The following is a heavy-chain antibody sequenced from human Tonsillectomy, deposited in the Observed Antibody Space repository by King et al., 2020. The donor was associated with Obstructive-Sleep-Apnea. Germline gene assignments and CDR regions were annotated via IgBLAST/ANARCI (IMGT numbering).Heavy chain of an antibody. CDR2: NNPNSGGT. V-gene: IGHV1-2*04. Sequence: QLVQSGAEVKKPGASVKVSCKASGYTFTGYYMHWVRQAPGQGLEWMGWNNPNSGGTNYAQKFQDWVTMTRDTSISTAYMELSRLRSDDTAVYYCARAGPTIAAAGTGGYYYYYYGMDVWGQGTTVTVSS. CDR1: GYTFTGYY. J-gene: IGHJ6*02. D-gene: IGHD6-13*01. CDR3: ARAGPTIAAAGTGGYYYYYYGMDV.